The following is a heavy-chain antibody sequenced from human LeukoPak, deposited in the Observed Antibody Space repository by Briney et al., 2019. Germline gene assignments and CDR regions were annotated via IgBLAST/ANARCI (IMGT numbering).Heavy chain of an antibody. CDR3: ARGGGGYSYGSDY. V-gene: IGHV4-59*01. Sequence: SETLSLTCTVSGGSISSYYWSWIRQPPGKGLEWIGYIYYSGSTNYNPSLKSRVTISVDTSKNQFSLKLSSVTAADTAVYYCARGGGGYSYGSDYWGRGTLVTVSS. CDR2: IYYSGST. D-gene: IGHD5-18*01. CDR1: GGSISSYY. J-gene: IGHJ4*02.